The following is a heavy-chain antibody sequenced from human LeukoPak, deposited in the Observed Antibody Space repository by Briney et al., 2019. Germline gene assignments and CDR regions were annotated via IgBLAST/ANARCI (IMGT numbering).Heavy chain of an antibody. V-gene: IGHV3-23*01. CDR2: SSGSGETT. CDR1: GFTFSSYA. J-gene: IGHJ4*02. D-gene: IGHD3-9*01. Sequence: GGSLRLSCAASGFTFSSYAVSWVRQAPGKGLEWVSASSGSGETTYYADSVKGRFTISRDNSKNTLYLQLNRLRAEDTAVYYCAKWGDYDILTGYYDSDYWGQGTLVTVSS. CDR3: AKWGDYDILTGYYDSDY.